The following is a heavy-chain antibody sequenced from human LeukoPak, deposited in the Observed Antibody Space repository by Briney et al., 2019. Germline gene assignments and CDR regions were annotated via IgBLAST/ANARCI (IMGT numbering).Heavy chain of an antibody. D-gene: IGHD6-19*01. CDR3: AKDSRGCLDY. Sequence: GGSLRLSCAASGFTFSSYAMSWVRQAPGKGLEWVSAISGSSGSTYYADSVKGRFTISRDTSKNTLYLQMNILRAEDTSVYYCAKDSRGCLDYWGQGTLVTVSS. CDR2: ISGSSGST. V-gene: IGHV3-23*01. CDR1: GFTFSSYA. J-gene: IGHJ4*02.